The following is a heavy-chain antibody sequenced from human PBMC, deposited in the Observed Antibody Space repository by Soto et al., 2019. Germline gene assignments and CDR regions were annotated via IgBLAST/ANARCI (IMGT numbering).Heavy chain of an antibody. J-gene: IGHJ4*02. Sequence: QVQLQESGPGLVKPSETLSLTCTVSGGSVRSGSDYWSWIRQPPEKGLEWIGYIYSSGSTNYNPSLKSRVTMSLVTSKNQLSLNLNSVTGADTAVYYCARAEDCSGGSCWGNFDYWGQGTLVSVSS. CDR2: IYSSGST. CDR3: ARAEDCSGGSCWGNFDY. CDR1: GGSVRSGSDY. D-gene: IGHD2-15*01. V-gene: IGHV4-61*01.